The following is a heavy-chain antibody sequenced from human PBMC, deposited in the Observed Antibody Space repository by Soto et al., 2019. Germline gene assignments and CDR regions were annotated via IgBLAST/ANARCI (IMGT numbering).Heavy chain of an antibody. CDR1: VFTFSSYW. J-gene: IGHJ3*02. V-gene: IGHV3-74*01. D-gene: IGHD5-12*01. CDR2: INSDGSST. CDR3: VRDKWLHNDDGFDI. Sequence: GSLRLSCAASVFTFSSYWMHWVRQAPGKGLVWVSRINSDGSSTTYADSVKGRFTISRDNANNTLYLQMNNLRAEDTAVYYCVRDKWLHNDDGFDIWGQGTMVTVSS.